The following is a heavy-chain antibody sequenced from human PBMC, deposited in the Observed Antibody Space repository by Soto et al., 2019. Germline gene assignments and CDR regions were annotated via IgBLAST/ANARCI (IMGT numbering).Heavy chain of an antibody. V-gene: IGHV3-11*06. Sequence: GGSLRLSCAASGFTFSDYYMSWIRQAPGKGLEWVSYISSSSSYTNYADSVKGRFTISRDNAKNSLYLQMNSLRAEDTAVYYCASPYSGSPGDAFDIWGQGTMVTVS. D-gene: IGHD1-26*01. J-gene: IGHJ3*02. CDR1: GFTFSDYY. CDR2: ISSSSSYT. CDR3: ASPYSGSPGDAFDI.